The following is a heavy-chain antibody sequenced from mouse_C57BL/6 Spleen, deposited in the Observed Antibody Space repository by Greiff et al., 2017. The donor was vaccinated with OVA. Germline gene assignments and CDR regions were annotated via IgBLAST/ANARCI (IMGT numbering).Heavy chain of an antibody. V-gene: IGHV1-61*01. Sequence: QVQLKQPGAELVRPGSSVKLSCKASGYTFTSYWMDWVKQRPGQGLEWIGNIYPSDSETHYNQKFKDKATLTVDKSSSTAYMHLSSLTSEDSAVYYCARKGDYYYGSSYDYAMDYWGQGTSVTVSS. CDR2: IYPSDSET. CDR1: GYTFTSYW. J-gene: IGHJ4*01. CDR3: ARKGDYYYGSSYDYAMDY. D-gene: IGHD1-1*01.